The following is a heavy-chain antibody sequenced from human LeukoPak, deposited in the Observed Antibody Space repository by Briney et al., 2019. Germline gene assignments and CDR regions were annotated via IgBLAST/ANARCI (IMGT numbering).Heavy chain of an antibody. CDR1: GYSFSNFH. V-gene: IGHV1-8*01. CDR3: ARTPPKGGIDT. D-gene: IGHD2-15*01. J-gene: IGHJ5*02. Sequence: ASVKISCKAPGYSFSNFHNNWVRQASGQGLEWIGWVSPKTGDRGYALKFQGRVTMTSDTSETTVYMEVRSLTSEDTAVYYCARTPPKGGIDTWGQGTMVTVSS. CDR2: VSPKTGDR.